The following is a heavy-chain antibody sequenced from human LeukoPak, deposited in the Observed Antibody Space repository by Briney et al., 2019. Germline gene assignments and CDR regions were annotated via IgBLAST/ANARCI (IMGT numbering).Heavy chain of an antibody. V-gene: IGHV3-30*04. D-gene: IGHD5-12*01. CDR3: ARARPSMWIDY. CDR1: GFTFSSYA. CDR2: ISYDGSDK. Sequence: GGSLRLSCAASGFTFSSYAMYWVRQAPGKGLEWVAVISYDGSDKFYADSVKGRFTISRDSSKNTLYLQMNSLRPEDTAVYYCARARPSMWIDYWGQGTLVTVTS. J-gene: IGHJ4*02.